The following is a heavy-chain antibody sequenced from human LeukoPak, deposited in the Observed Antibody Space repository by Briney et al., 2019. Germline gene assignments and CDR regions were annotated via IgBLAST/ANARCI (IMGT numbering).Heavy chain of an antibody. CDR3: AKAVMYYYDSSGYPTDY. V-gene: IGHV3-66*01. J-gene: IGHJ4*02. CDR1: GFTVSSNY. D-gene: IGHD3-22*01. CDR2: IYSDGST. Sequence: PGGSLRLSCAASGFTVSSNYMSWVRQAPGKGLEWVSIIYSDGSTYYADSVKGRFTISRDNSKNTLYLRMNSLRAEDTAVYYCAKAVMYYYDSSGYPTDYWGQGTLVTVSS.